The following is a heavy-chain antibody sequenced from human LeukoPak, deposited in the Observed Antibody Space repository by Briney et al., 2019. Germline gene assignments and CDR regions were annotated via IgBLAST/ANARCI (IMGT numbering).Heavy chain of an antibody. Sequence: GGSLRLSCAASGFSFSSYAMSWVRQAPGKGLEWVSAISGSGGSTYYADSVKGRFTISRDNSKNTLYLQMNSLRAEDTAVYYCAKDQTRNYYGSGSYDYWGQGTLVTVSS. CDR2: ISGSGGST. D-gene: IGHD3-10*01. V-gene: IGHV3-23*01. CDR1: GFSFSSYA. J-gene: IGHJ4*02. CDR3: AKDQTRNYYGSGSYDY.